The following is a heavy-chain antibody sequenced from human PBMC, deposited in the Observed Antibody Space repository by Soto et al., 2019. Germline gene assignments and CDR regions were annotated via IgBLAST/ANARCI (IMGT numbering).Heavy chain of an antibody. V-gene: IGHV4-59*01. CDR3: ARDTRGSGYDYGGNFDY. J-gene: IGHJ4*02. Sequence: SETLSLTCTVSGGSISSYYWSWIRQPPGKGLEWIGYIYYSGSTNYNPSLKSRVTISVDTSKNQFSLKLSSVTAADTAVYYCARDTRGSGYDYGGNFDYWGQGTLVTVSS. CDR1: GGSISSYY. D-gene: IGHD5-12*01. CDR2: IYYSGST.